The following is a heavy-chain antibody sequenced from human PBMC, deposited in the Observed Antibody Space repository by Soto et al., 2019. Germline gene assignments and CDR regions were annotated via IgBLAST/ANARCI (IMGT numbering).Heavy chain of an antibody. CDR1: GGSISSYY. CDR3: ASSGRIVVVPAAIAYFDY. Sequence: ASETLSLTCTVSGGSISSYYWSWIRQPPGKGLEWIGYIYDSGSTNYNPSLKSRVTISVDTSKNQFSLKLSSVTAADTAVYYCASSGRIVVVPAAIAYFDYWGQGTLVTVSS. CDR2: IYDSGST. J-gene: IGHJ4*02. V-gene: IGHV4-59*01. D-gene: IGHD2-2*01.